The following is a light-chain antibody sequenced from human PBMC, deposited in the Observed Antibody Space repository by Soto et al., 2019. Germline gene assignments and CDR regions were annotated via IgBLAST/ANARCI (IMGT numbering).Light chain of an antibody. V-gene: IGKV1-39*01. CDR2: AAS. CDR3: QRSFSIPLT. Sequence: DIQMTQSPSSLSASVGDRVTITCRASQSSSSYLHWYQQKPGKAPNLLIDAASSLQSGVPSRFSGSGSGTDFTLTISSLQPEDFETYYCQRSFSIPLTFGGGTKVEIK. CDR1: QSSSSY. J-gene: IGKJ4*01.